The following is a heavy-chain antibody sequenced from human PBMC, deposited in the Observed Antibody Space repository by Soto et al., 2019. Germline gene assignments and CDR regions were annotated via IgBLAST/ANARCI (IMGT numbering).Heavy chain of an antibody. D-gene: IGHD6-13*01. CDR3: AREGTYSSSWYDY. J-gene: IGHJ4*02. CDR1: GFTFSSYS. Sequence: GGSLRLSCAASGFTFSSYSMNWVRQAQGKGLEWVSSISSSSSYIYYADSVKGRFTISRDNAKNALYLQMNSLRAEDTAVYYCAREGTYSSSWYDYWGQGTLVTVSS. V-gene: IGHV3-21*01. CDR2: ISSSSSYI.